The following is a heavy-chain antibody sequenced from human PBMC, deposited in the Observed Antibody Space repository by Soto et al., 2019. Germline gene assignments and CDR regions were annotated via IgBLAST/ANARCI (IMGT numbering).Heavy chain of an antibody. CDR1: GFTFSNYF. CDR3: TRGNYDGMDV. CDR2: INSDGSTT. Sequence: EVQLVESGGNLVQPGGSLRLSCAASGFTFSNYFMHWVRQAPGKGLVWVSRINSDGSTTSYADSVKGRFTISRDNAKNALYLQMNWLSAEATAAYYCTRGNYDGMDVWGQGTTVTVSS. J-gene: IGHJ6*02. V-gene: IGHV3-74*01.